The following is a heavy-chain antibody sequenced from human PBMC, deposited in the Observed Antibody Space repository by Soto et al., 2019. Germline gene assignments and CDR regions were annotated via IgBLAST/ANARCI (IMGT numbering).Heavy chain of an antibody. V-gene: IGHV4-34*01. CDR1: GGSFSGYY. D-gene: IGHD6-13*01. CDR2: INHSGST. Sequence: QVQLQQWGAGLLKPSETLSLTCAVYGGSFSGYYWSWIRQPPGKGLEWIGEINHSGSTNYNPSLKSRVTIPVDTSKNQFSLKLSSVTAADTAVYYCARGRRGIAAAGINYWGQGTLVTVSS. J-gene: IGHJ4*02. CDR3: ARGRRGIAAAGINY.